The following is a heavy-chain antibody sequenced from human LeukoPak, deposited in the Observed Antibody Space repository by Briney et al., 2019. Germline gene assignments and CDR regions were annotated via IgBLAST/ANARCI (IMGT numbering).Heavy chain of an antibody. CDR2: VYSDGRT. Sequence: PGGSLRLSCAASGFSVSSNYMSWVRQAPGKGLEWVSVVYSDGRTYYADSVKGRFTISRDNSKNTLYLQMNSLRPEDTAVYFCARALLRSSGSYWGRGTLVTVSS. CDR3: ARALLRSSGSY. D-gene: IGHD3-22*01. J-gene: IGHJ4*02. V-gene: IGHV3-53*01. CDR1: GFSVSSNY.